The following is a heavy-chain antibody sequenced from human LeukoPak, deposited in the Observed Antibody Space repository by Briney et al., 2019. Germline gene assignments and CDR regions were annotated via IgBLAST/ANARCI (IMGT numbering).Heavy chain of an antibody. D-gene: IGHD3-10*01. CDR2: IYYSGST. V-gene: IGHV4-30-4*01. J-gene: IGHJ6*02. CDR3: ATGTYYYGSGSYWDSYGMDV. Sequence: SETLSLTCTVSGGXISSGDYYWSWIRQPPGKGLEWIGYIYYSGSTYYNPSLKSRVTISVDTSKNQFSLKLSSVTAADTAVYYCATGTYYYGSGSYWDSYGMDVWGQGTTVTVSS. CDR1: GGXISSGDYY.